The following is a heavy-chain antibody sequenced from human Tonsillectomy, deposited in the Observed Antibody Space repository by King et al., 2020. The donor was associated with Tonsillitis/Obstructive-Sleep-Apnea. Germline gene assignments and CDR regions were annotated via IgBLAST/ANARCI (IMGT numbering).Heavy chain of an antibody. V-gene: IGHV4-61*01. CDR3: ARTGDYLTEYFQH. Sequence: LQLQESGPGLVKPSETLSLTCTVSGGSVSSGSYYWSWIRQPPGKGLEWIGYIYYSGSHNYNPSLKSRVTISVDKSKNPFSLKLSSVTAADTAVYYCARTGDYLTEYFQHWGQGTLVTVSS. CDR1: GGSVSSGSYY. CDR2: IYYSGSH. D-gene: IGHD4-17*01. J-gene: IGHJ1*01.